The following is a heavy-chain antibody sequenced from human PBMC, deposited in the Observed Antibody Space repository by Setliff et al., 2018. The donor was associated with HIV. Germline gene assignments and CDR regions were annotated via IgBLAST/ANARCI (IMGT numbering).Heavy chain of an antibody. V-gene: IGHV3-11*04. Sequence: VGSLRLSCAASGFTFSDYYMSWIRQAPGKGLEWVSYISRSGSIIYYADSVKGRFTISRDNAKNSLYLQMNSLRAEDTAVYYCAKQTVSSSWSNWFDPWGQGTLVTVSS. CDR1: GFTFSDYY. D-gene: IGHD6-13*01. CDR2: ISRSGSII. CDR3: AKQTVSSSWSNWFDP. J-gene: IGHJ5*02.